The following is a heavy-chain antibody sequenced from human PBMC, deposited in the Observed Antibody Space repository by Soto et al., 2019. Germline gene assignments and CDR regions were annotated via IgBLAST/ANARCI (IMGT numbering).Heavy chain of an antibody. CDR3: ARDFGHGYYLDY. J-gene: IGHJ4*02. CDR1: GFSFSNYN. D-gene: IGHD3-3*01. V-gene: IGHV3-48*02. Sequence: GGSLRLSCVASGFSFSNYNMNWVRQAPGKGLEWVSYITNSSDTVHYADSVRGRFTISRDNAESSLYLQMNSLRDEDTAVYFCARDFGHGYYLDYWGRGTLVTVSS. CDR2: ITNSSDTV.